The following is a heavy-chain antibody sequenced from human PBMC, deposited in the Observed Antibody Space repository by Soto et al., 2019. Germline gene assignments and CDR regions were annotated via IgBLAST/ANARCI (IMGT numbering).Heavy chain of an antibody. D-gene: IGHD5-18*01. J-gene: IGHJ6*02. CDR2: IWYDGSNK. V-gene: IGHV3-33*01. CDR1: GVTFSSYG. Sequence: GGFLRLSCAASGVTFSSYGMHWVRQAPGKGLEWVAVIWYDGSNKYYADSVKGRFTISRDNSKNTLYLQMNSLRAEDTAVYYCARDHGYSYGSLGDRYYYYGMDVWGQGTTVTSP. CDR3: ARDHGYSYGSLGDRYYYYGMDV.